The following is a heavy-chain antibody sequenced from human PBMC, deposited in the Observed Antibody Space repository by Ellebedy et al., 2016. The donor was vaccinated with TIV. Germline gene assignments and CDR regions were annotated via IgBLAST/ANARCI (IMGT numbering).Heavy chain of an antibody. Sequence: GESLKISXAASGFTFSSYWMHWVRQAPGKGLVWVSRINADGRSRSYADSVKGRFTISRDNADNTLYLQMNSLRGDDTAAYYCSRGGHYSDSLFDSWGRGTLVTVYS. J-gene: IGHJ4*02. CDR2: INADGRSR. V-gene: IGHV3-74*01. CDR3: SRGGHYSDSLFDS. D-gene: IGHD3-22*01. CDR1: GFTFSSYW.